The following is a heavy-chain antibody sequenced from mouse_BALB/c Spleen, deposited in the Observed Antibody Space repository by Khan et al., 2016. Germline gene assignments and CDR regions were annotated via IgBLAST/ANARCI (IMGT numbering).Heavy chain of an antibody. CDR3: ATHGSSSMDY. J-gene: IGHJ4*01. CDR2: ISSGGSYT. CDR1: GFTFSSYA. V-gene: IGHV5-9-3*01. Sequence: EVELVESGGGLVKPGGSLKLSCAASGFTFSSYAMSWVRQTPEKRLEWVATISSGGSYTYYPDSVKGRFTISRDNAKNTLYLQMSSLRSEDTAMYYCATHGSSSMDYWGQGTSVTVSS. D-gene: IGHD1-1*01.